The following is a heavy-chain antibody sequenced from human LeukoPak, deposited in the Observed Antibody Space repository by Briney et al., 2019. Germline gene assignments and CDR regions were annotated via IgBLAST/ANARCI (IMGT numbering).Heavy chain of an antibody. CDR2: MYHSGST. J-gene: IGHJ3*02. CDR1: GDSLSSSRYY. Sequence: PSETLSLTCTVSGDSLSSSRYYWGWIRQPPGKGLQWIGSMYHSGSTYYRPSLKSRVTISVDTSKNQFSLRLSSVTAADTALYYCARRQAGALEQSAFDIWGQGTMVTVSS. CDR3: ARRQAGALEQSAFDI. D-gene: IGHD3-3*01. V-gene: IGHV4-39*01.